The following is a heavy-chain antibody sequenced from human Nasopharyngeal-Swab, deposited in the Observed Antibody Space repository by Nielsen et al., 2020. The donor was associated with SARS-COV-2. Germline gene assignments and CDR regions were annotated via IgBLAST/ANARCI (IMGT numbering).Heavy chain of an antibody. Sequence: SDALSLTCAVYGASITDYHWSWIRQAPGKGLEWVGEMKPSGRTNYNPSLKSRVTISVDTSNNHFFLRLSSVTAADTAVYYCAGHPADFDYWGQGALVTVSS. CDR3: AGHPADFDY. CDR2: MKPSGRT. D-gene: IGHD6-25*01. J-gene: IGHJ4*02. V-gene: IGHV4-34*01. CDR1: GASITDYH.